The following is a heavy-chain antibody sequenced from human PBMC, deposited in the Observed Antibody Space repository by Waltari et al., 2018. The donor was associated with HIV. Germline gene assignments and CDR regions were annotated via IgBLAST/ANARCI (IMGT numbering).Heavy chain of an antibody. CDR2: ISGSGGST. CDR3: AKASSGWPPPLDY. V-gene: IGHV3-23*01. Sequence: EVQLLESGGGLVQPGGSLRLSCAASGFTFSSYALSWVRQAPGKGLEWVSVISGSGGSTYYADSVKGRFTISRDNSKNTLYLQMNGLRAEDTAVYYCAKASSGWPPPLDYWGQGTLVTVSS. D-gene: IGHD6-19*01. CDR1: GFTFSSYA. J-gene: IGHJ4*02.